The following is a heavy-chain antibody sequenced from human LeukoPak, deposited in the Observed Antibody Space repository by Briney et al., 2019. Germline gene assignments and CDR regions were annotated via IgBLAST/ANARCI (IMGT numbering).Heavy chain of an antibody. CDR1: GGSISSSKW. J-gene: IGHJ6*02. V-gene: IGHV4-4*02. CDR2: IYQSGST. CDR3: AVSSTTVTSDYYYGMDV. D-gene: IGHD4-11*01. Sequence: SGTLSLTCAVSGGSISSSKWWSWVRQPPGKGLEWIGEIYQSGSTNYNPSLKSRVTISVDKSKNQFSLKLSSVTAADTAVYYCAVSSTTVTSDYYYGMDVWGQGTTATASS.